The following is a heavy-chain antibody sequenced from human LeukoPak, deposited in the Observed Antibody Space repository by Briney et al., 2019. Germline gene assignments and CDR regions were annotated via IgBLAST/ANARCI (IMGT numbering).Heavy chain of an antibody. CDR2: ISGSGGST. Sequence: GGSLRLSCAASGFTFSSYAMSWVRQAPGKGLEWVSAISGSGGSTYYADSVKGRFTISRDNSKNTLYLQMNSLRAEDTAVYYCARDRSSGYSSGWYGDYWGQGTLVTVSS. CDR3: ARDRSSGYSSGWYGDY. D-gene: IGHD6-19*01. J-gene: IGHJ4*02. V-gene: IGHV3-23*01. CDR1: GFTFSSYA.